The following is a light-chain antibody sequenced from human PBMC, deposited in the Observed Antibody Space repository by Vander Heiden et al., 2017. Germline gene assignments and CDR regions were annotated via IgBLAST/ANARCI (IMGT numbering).Light chain of an antibody. CDR1: QGIRND. Sequence: IQITQSPSSLSASVGDRVTIPCRASQGIRNDLDWYQQKPGKAPKRLIYVASSLQSGVPSRFSGSGSGTEFTLTISSLQPEDFATYYCLQRNGYPLTFGGGTKVELK. V-gene: IGKV1-17*01. J-gene: IGKJ4*01. CDR2: VAS. CDR3: LQRNGYPLT.